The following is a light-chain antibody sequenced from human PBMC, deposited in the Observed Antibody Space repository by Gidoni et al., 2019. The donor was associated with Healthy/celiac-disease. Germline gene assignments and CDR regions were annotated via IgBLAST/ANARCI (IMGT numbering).Light chain of an antibody. V-gene: IGKV3-20*01. CDR3: QQYGSSPPAFT. Sequence: TLAPGTLSLSPGERATLSCRASQSVSSSYLAWYQQKPGQAPRLLIYGSSSRATGIPDRFSGSGSGTDFTLTISRLEPEDVAVYYCQQYGSSPPAFTFGPGTKVDIK. J-gene: IGKJ3*01. CDR1: QSVSSSY. CDR2: GSS.